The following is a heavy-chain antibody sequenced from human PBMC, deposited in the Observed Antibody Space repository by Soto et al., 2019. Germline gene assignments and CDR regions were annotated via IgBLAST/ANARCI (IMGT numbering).Heavy chain of an antibody. CDR3: AKDGYSYDSSGYWEIDAFDI. V-gene: IGHV3-23*01. CDR1: GFTFSSYA. Sequence: GGSLRLSCAASGFTFSSYAMSWVRQAPGKGLEWVSAISGSGGSTYYADSVKGRFTISRDNSKNTLYLQMNSLRAEDTAVYYCAKDGYSYDSSGYWEIDAFDIWGQGTMVTV. J-gene: IGHJ3*02. D-gene: IGHD3-22*01. CDR2: ISGSGGST.